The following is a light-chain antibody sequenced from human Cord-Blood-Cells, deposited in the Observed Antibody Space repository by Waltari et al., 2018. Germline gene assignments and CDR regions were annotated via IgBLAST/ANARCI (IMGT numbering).Light chain of an antibody. Sequence: AIQLTQSPSSLSASVGDRVTITCRASQGISSALAWYQQKPGKAPKLLIYDASSLESGVPSRFSGSGSGTDFTLTISSLQPEDFATYYCKQFNSYPITFGQGTRLEIK. CDR3: KQFNSYPIT. CDR2: DAS. J-gene: IGKJ5*01. CDR1: QGISSA. V-gene: IGKV1-13*02.